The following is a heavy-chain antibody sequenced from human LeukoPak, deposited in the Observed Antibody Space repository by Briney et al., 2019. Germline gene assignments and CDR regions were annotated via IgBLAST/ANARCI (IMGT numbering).Heavy chain of an antibody. CDR1: GFTFSSYE. CDR3: ATITYCSSASCLEGRDY. V-gene: IGHV3-48*03. J-gene: IGHJ4*02. Sequence: GGSLRLSCAASGFTFSSYEMNWVRQAPGKGLEWVSYISNSGSTIYYADSVKGRFTISRDNAKKSLYLQMNSLRAEDTAVYYCATITYCSSASCLEGRDYWGQGTLVTVSS. D-gene: IGHD2-2*01. CDR2: ISNSGSTI.